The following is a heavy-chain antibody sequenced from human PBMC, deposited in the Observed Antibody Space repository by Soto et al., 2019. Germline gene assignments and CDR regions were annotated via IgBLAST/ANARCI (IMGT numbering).Heavy chain of an antibody. CDR1: GFSLSTYHMG. CDR2: ISWDDDK. CDR3: AHAGDYDLLTFDH. V-gene: IGHV2-5*02. D-gene: IGHD4-17*01. J-gene: IGHJ4*02. Sequence: QITLKESGPTLVRPAQTLTLTCDFSGFSLSTYHMGVAWIRQPPGKALEWLALISWDDDKRYSPSLNDRLAISKGTSSNQVVLTITNVDPGDTATYFCAHAGDYDLLTFDHWGPGTLVTVSS.